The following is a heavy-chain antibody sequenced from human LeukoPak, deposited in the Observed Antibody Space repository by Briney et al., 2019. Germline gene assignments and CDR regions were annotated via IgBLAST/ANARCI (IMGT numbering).Heavy chain of an antibody. CDR3: ARDSGSGSNDY. V-gene: IGHV1-3*01. D-gene: IGHD1-26*01. CDR1: GYTFISYA. J-gene: IGHJ4*02. Sequence: ASVKVSCKASGYTFISYAIHWVRQAPGQRLEWTGWISAGNGNTKYSQNFQGRATFISNTSATTAFMELSSLRSEDAAVYYCARDSGSGSNDYWGQGTLVTVSS. CDR2: ISAGNGNT.